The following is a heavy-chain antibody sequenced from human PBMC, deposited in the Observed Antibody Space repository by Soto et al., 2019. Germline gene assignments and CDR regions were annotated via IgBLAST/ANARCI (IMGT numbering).Heavy chain of an antibody. CDR1: GGSISSGAYS. Sequence: SETLSLTCAVSGGSISSGAYSWSWIRQPPGKGLEWVGYIYHSGSTYYNPSLKSRVTISVDRSKNRFSLNLNSVTAADTAVYYCARVRGGSNWFDPWGQGTLVTVSS. CDR3: ARVRGGSNWFDP. CDR2: IYHSGST. J-gene: IGHJ5*02. D-gene: IGHD3-10*01. V-gene: IGHV4-30-2*01.